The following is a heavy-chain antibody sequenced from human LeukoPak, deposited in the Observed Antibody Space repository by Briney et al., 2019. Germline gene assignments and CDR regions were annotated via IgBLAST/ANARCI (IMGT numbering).Heavy chain of an antibody. CDR2: ISISSSYI. CDR1: GFTFSSYS. V-gene: IGHV3-21*01. J-gene: IGHJ3*02. D-gene: IGHD7-27*01. Sequence: PGGSLRLSCAASGFTFSSYSMIWVRQAPGKGLEWVSSISISSSYIFYADSVRGRFTISRDNAKNSLYLQMNSLRAEDTAVYYCARDMNWGSGALDIWGQGTMVTVSS. CDR3: ARDMNWGSGALDI.